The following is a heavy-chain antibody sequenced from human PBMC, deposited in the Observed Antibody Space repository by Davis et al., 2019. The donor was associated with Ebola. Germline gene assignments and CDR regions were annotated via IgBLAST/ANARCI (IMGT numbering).Heavy chain of an antibody. V-gene: IGHV3-74*01. J-gene: IGHJ4*02. CDR2: INSDGSST. CDR1: GFTFSSYW. D-gene: IGHD3-22*01. CDR3: AKSGHYYDSSGYPFSWFDY. Sequence: GESLKISCAASGFTFSSYWMHWVRQAPGKGLVWVSRINSDGSSTSYADSVKGRFTISRDNAKNTLYLQMNSLRAEDTAVYYCAKSGHYYDSSGYPFSWFDYWGQGTLVTVSS.